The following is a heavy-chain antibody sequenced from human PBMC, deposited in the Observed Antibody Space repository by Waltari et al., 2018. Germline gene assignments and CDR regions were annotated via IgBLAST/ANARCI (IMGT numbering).Heavy chain of an antibody. CDR1: GFTFGDYV. CDR3: TRNVFSDY. Sequence: EVQLVESGGGLVQPGQSLSLSCTTSGFTFGDYVMTWVRQAPGQGLEWVGFIRDKGYGGTAEYGASVKGRFTISRDDSKGIVYLQMDSLKTEDTAVYFCTRNVFSDYWGQGSLVTVSS. CDR2: IRDKGYGGTA. J-gene: IGHJ4*02. V-gene: IGHV3-49*04.